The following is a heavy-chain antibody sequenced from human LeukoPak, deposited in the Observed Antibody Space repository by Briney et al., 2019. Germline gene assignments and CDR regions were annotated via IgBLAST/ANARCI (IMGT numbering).Heavy chain of an antibody. D-gene: IGHD3-10*01. CDR3: AREWYGGHGSGSLPDY. J-gene: IGHJ4*02. Sequence: PGGSLRLSCAASGFTFSSYWMHWVRQAPGKGLVWVSRINSDGSRTYYADSVKGRFTISIDNAKNTLYLQMNSLRAEDTAVYYCAREWYGGHGSGSLPDYWGQGTLVTVSS. CDR2: INSDGSRT. CDR1: GFTFSSYW. V-gene: IGHV3-74*01.